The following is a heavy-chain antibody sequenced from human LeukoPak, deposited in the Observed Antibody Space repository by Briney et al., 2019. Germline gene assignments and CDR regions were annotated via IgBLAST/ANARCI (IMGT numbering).Heavy chain of an antibody. Sequence: GGSLRLSCAASGFTFSSYEMNWVRQAPGKGLEWVSYISSSGSIIYYADSVKGRFTISTDNAKNSLYLQMNSLRAEDTAVYYCAKGGIAPDYWGQGTVVSVSS. CDR1: GFTFSSYE. D-gene: IGHD6-13*01. CDR2: ISSSGSII. J-gene: IGHJ4*02. V-gene: IGHV3-48*03. CDR3: AKGGIAPDY.